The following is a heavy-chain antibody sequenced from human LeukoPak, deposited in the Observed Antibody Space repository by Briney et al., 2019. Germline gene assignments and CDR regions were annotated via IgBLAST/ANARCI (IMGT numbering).Heavy chain of an antibody. D-gene: IGHD3-22*01. V-gene: IGHV1-69*13. J-gene: IGHJ2*01. CDR1: GGTFSSYA. Sequence: SVKVSCKASGGTFSSYAISLVRQAPGQGLEWMGGIIPIFGTANYAQKFQGRVTITADESTSTAYMELSSLRSEDTAVYYCARDPVYYYDSSGYYYGWYFDLWGRGTLVTVSS. CDR3: ARDPVYYYDSSGYYYGWYFDL. CDR2: IIPIFGTA.